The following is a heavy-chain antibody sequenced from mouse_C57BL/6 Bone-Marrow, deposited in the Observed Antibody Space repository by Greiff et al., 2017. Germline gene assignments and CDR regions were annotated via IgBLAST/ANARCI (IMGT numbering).Heavy chain of an antibody. V-gene: IGHV1-76*01. Sequence: QVQLQQSGAELVRPGASVKLSCKASGYTFTDYYINWVKQRPGQGLEWIARIYPGSGNTYYNEKFKGKATLTAEKSSSTAYMQLSSLTSEDSAVYFCARLGWLPLAYWGQGTTLTVSS. D-gene: IGHD2-3*01. J-gene: IGHJ2*01. CDR3: ARLGWLPLAY. CDR1: GYTFTDYY. CDR2: IYPGSGNT.